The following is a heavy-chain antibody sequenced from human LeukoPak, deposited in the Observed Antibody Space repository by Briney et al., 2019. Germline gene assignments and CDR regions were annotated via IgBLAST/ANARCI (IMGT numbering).Heavy chain of an antibody. CDR2: ISYDGSNK. V-gene: IGHV3-30-3*01. D-gene: IGHD6-19*01. Sequence: PGRSLRLSCAASGFTFSSYAMHWVRQAPGKGLEWVAVISYDGSNKYYADSVKGRFTISRDNSKNTLYLQMNSLRAEDTAVYYCARDAAVAGIQYYFDYWGQGTLVTVSS. CDR3: ARDAAVAGIQYYFDY. J-gene: IGHJ4*02. CDR1: GFTFSSYA.